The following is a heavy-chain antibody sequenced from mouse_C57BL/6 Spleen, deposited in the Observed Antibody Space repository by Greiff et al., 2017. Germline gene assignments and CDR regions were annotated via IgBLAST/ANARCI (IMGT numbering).Heavy chain of an antibody. CDR2: IDPGNGDT. J-gene: IGHJ2*01. CDR3: TTRFDY. V-gene: IGHV14-4*01. Sequence: VQLQQSGAELVRPGASVKLSCTASGFNIKDDYMHWVKQRPEQGLEWIGWIDPGNGDTDYAAKFQGKATLTADKSSNTAYLQLSSLTSEDTAVYYCTTRFDYWGQGTTLTVSS. CDR1: GFNIKDDY.